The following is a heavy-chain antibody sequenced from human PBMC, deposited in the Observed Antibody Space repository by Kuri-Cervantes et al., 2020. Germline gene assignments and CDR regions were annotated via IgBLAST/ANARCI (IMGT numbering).Heavy chain of an antibody. CDR2: ISSSGSTI. CDR3: ARGRPGYSSGWYYFDY. CDR1: GFTFSDYY. J-gene: IGHJ4*02. V-gene: IGHV3-11*01. D-gene: IGHD6-19*01. Sequence: GESLKISCAASGFTFSDYYMSWIRQAPGKGLEWVSYISSSGSTIYYADSVKGRFTIFRDNAKNSLYLQMNSLRAEDTAVYYCARGRPGYSSGWYYFDYWGQGTLVTVSS.